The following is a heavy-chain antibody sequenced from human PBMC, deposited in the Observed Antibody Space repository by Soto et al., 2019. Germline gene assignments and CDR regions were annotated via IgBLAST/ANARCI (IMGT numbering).Heavy chain of an antibody. CDR1: GFTLSSYG. CDR2: ISYDGSNK. Sequence: GGSLRLSCAASGFTLSSYGMHWVRQAPGKGLEWVAVISYDGSNKYYADSVKGRFTISRDNSKNTLYLQMNSLRAEDTAVYYCAKLGLGPNYYGMDVWGQGTTVTVSS. J-gene: IGHJ6*02. CDR3: AKLGLGPNYYGMDV. D-gene: IGHD7-27*01. V-gene: IGHV3-30*18.